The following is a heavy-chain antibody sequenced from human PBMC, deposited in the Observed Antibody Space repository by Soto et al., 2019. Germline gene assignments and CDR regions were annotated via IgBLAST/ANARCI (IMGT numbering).Heavy chain of an antibody. CDR3: AKDRPYYSNFFDY. V-gene: IGHV3-74*03. CDR1: GYTFTGYY. CDR2: TDNGGGST. D-gene: IGHD4-4*01. Sequence: SCKASGYTFTGYYMHWVRQAPGQGLVWVSRTDNGGGSTTYADSVKGRFTISRDNAKNTLYLQMNSLRADDTAVYYCAKDRPYYSNFFDYWGQGTLVTVSS. J-gene: IGHJ4*02.